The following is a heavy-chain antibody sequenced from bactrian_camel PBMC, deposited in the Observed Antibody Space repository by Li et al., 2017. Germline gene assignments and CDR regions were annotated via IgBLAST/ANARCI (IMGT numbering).Heavy chain of an antibody. J-gene: IGHJ4*01. D-gene: IGHD6*01. V-gene: IGHV3S55*01. CDR3: AAAFRGALPRVAGAICPWGYEYNY. CDR1: GVFYASYC. CDR2: IGSDGTI. Sequence: HVQLVESGGGSVQAGGSLRLSCSASGVFYASYCLGWFRQRPGAEREGVAAIGSDGTIGYADSVKGRFTVSQDNAKSTLYLQMNNLKPEDTAMYYCAAAFRGALPRVAGAICPWGYEYNYWGQGTQVTVS.